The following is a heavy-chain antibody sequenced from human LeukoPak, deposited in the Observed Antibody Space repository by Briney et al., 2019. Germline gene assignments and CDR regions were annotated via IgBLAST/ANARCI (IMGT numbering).Heavy chain of an antibody. Sequence: GGSLRLSCAASGFTFSNAWMSWVRQAPGKGLEWVSYISSSSSNIYHADSVKGRFTISRDNAKNSLHLQMNSLRAEDTAVYYCARVGRSGWTVDYWGQGTLVTVSS. CDR1: GFTFSNAW. CDR3: ARVGRSGWTVDY. V-gene: IGHV3-48*04. CDR2: ISSSSSNI. D-gene: IGHD6-19*01. J-gene: IGHJ4*02.